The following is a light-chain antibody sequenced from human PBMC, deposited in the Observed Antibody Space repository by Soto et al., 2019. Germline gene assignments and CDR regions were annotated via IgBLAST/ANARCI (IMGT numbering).Light chain of an antibody. CDR2: GAS. V-gene: IGKV3-15*01. CDR1: QSVGSN. J-gene: IGKJ5*01. CDR3: QQYSNWPT. Sequence: EIVMAQSPSTLSFAPXRRDTLSCRASQSVGSNLAWYQQKPGQAPRLLIYGASTRVTGIPARFSGSGSGTEFTLTISSLQSEDFAVYHCQQYSNWPTFGQGTRLEI.